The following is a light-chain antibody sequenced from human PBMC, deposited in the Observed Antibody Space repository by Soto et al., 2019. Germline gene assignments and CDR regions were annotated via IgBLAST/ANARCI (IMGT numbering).Light chain of an antibody. CDR2: GAS. J-gene: IGKJ2*01. CDR3: QQYNNWPPYT. Sequence: EVLMTQSPAILSLSPGERATLSCRTSQTVSSNLVWYQQKPGQAPRLLIYGASTRATGTPGRFSGSGSGTEFTLNISSLQSEDCAIYYCQQYNNWPPYTFGQGTRLEIK. CDR1: QTVSSN. V-gene: IGKV3-15*01.